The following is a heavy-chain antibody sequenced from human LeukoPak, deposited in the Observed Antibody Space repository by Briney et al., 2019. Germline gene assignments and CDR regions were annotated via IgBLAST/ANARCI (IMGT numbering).Heavy chain of an antibody. V-gene: IGHV3-53*01. Sequence: GGSLRLSCAAPGFTVSSNYMSWVRQAPGKGLEWVSLIYSGGSTSYADSVKGRFTISRDNSKNTLYLQMNSLRAEDTAVYYCAREATTMVRGVPLGYYCYYYGVDVWGKGTTVTVSS. D-gene: IGHD3-10*01. CDR3: AREATTMVRGVPLGYYCYYYGVDV. CDR1: GFTVSSNY. CDR2: IYSGGST. J-gene: IGHJ6*04.